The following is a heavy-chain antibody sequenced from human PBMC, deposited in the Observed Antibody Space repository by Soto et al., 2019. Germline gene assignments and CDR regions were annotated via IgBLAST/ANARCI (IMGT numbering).Heavy chain of an antibody. D-gene: IGHD3-10*01. J-gene: IGHJ4*02. CDR3: ARDQHWFVELLHYFVY. CDR2: INAGNGNT. CDR1: GYTFTSYA. Sequence: ASVKVSCKASGYTFTSYAMHWVRQAPGQRLEWMGWINAGNGNTKYSQKFQGRVTITRDTSASTAYMELSSLRSDDTAVYYCARDQHWFVELLHYFVYWCQGTLVTVSS. V-gene: IGHV1-3*01.